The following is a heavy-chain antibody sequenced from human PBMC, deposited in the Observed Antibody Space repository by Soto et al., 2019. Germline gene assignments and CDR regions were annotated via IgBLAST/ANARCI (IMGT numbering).Heavy chain of an antibody. J-gene: IGHJ6*02. Sequence: SETLYLSCTVSGGSISSGDYYWKWRRQPPGKGLEWIGNIYYSGNTDCNPSLKSRVTISVDTSKNQFSLNLSSVTAADSAVYYCAGQPTAGSFYDLGSYYYYYGMDVWGQGTTVT. CDR1: GGSISSGDYY. D-gene: IGHD3-16*01. CDR3: AGQPTAGSFYDLGSYYYYYGMDV. CDR2: IYYSGNT. V-gene: IGHV4-30-4*01.